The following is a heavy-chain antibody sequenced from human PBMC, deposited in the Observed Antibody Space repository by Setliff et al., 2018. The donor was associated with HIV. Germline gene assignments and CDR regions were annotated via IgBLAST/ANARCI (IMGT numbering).Heavy chain of an antibody. CDR2: ISYNGGIST. Sequence: GGSLRLSCADSGFTFNSYSMHWVRQAPGKGLEWLAVISYNGGISTYHADFVKGRFTISRDNSKNTLYLQMNSLRAEDTAVYYCAKEAIYVGYVDYWGQGTLVTVSS. D-gene: IGHD3-16*01. J-gene: IGHJ4*02. CDR1: GFTFNSYS. CDR3: AKEAIYVGYVDY. V-gene: IGHV3-30*07.